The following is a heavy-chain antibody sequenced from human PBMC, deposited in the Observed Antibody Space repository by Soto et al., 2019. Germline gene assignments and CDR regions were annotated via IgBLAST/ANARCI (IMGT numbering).Heavy chain of an antibody. J-gene: IGHJ4*02. CDR1: GVTFSIYS. D-gene: IGHD6-13*01. CDR2: ISVNGVIT. Sequence: PILSCAASGVTFSIYSISCVRQAPGKGLEWVSAISVNGVITYYADSVNGRFTISRDNAKKTLYLQMNRMRAEDTAVYYCAKDQRWSTAGPVEXCGQGTLVTVS. V-gene: IGHV3-23*01. CDR3: AKDQRWSTAGPVEX.